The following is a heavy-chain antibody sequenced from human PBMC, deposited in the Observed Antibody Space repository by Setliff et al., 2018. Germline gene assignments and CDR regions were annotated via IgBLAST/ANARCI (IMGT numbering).Heavy chain of an antibody. CDR3: TRDREGWLAEHFDS. J-gene: IGHJ4*02. V-gene: IGHV3-48*01. CDR2: ISGSGSTI. D-gene: IGHD6-19*01. CDR1: GFTFSSYS. Sequence: GGSLRLSCAASGFTFSSYSMNWVRQAPGKGLEWVSYISGSGSTIYYADSVKGRFTISRDNAKTSLYLQMNSLRAEDTGIYYCTRDREGWLAEHFDSWGQGTQVTVSS.